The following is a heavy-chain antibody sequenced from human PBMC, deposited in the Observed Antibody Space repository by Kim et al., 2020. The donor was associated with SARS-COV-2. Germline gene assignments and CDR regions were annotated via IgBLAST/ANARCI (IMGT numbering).Heavy chain of an antibody. J-gene: IGHJ4*02. CDR3: ASPFPYSSSWYY. D-gene: IGHD6-13*01. CDR2: IYYSGST. V-gene: IGHV4-39*01. Sequence: SETLSLTCTVSGGSISSSSYYWGWIRQPPGKGLEWIGSIYYSGSTYYNPSLKSRVTISVDTSKNQFSLKLSSVTAADTAVYYCASPFPYSSSWYYWGQGTLVTVSS. CDR1: GGSISSSSYY.